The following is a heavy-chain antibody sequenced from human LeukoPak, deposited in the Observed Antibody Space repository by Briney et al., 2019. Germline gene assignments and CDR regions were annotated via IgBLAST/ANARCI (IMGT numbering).Heavy chain of an antibody. Sequence: PGGSLRLSCAASGFTFDDYAMHWVRQAPGKGLEWVSLISWDGGSTYYADSVKGRFTISRDNSKNSLYLQMNSLRAEDTALYYCATHYDSTRGDDAFDIWGQGTMVTVSS. J-gene: IGHJ3*02. CDR1: GFTFDDYA. CDR2: ISWDGGST. D-gene: IGHD3-22*01. CDR3: ATHYDSTRGDDAFDI. V-gene: IGHV3-43D*03.